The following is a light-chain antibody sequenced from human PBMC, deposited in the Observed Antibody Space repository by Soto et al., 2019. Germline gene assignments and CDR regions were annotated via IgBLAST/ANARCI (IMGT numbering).Light chain of an antibody. CDR3: GLYTTTSTEV. Sequence: QAVLTQPDAVSGSPGQSITISCTGTSSDIDAYNYVSWYQQHPGKAPKLMIYDVSNRPSGISNRFSGAKSGNTASLTISGLQAVDEAYYFCGLYTTTSTEVFAPGPNGTVL. CDR1: SSDIDAYNY. CDR2: DVS. J-gene: IGLJ1*01. V-gene: IGLV2-14*01.